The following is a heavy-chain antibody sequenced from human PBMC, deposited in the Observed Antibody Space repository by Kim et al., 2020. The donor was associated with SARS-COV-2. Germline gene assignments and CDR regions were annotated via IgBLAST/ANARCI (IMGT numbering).Heavy chain of an antibody. Sequence: GGSLRLSCAASGFTFSSYAMSWVRQAPGKGLEWVSAISGSGGSTYYADSVKGRFTISRDNSKNTLYLQMNSLRAENTAVYYCAEGVDTAMVTGYYGMEVWGQGTTVTVSS. CDR2: ISGSGGST. CDR1: GFTFSSYA. J-gene: IGHJ6*02. D-gene: IGHD5-18*01. CDR3: AEGVDTAMVTGYYGMEV. V-gene: IGHV3-23*01.